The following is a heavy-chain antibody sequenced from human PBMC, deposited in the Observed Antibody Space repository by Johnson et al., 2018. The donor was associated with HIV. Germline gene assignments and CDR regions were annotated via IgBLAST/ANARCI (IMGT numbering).Heavy chain of an antibody. D-gene: IGHD3-16*01. V-gene: IGHV3-23*04. CDR2: ISGSGGST. Sequence: VQLVESGGGLVQRGGSLRLSCAGSGFTFSSYAMSSVRQAPGKGLESVSAISGSGGSTYYADSVKGRFTISRDNSKNTLYLQMNSLRAEDTAVYYCAKERGRPGTPAGLDIWGQGTMVTVSS. J-gene: IGHJ3*02. CDR3: AKERGRPGTPAGLDI. CDR1: GFTFSSYA.